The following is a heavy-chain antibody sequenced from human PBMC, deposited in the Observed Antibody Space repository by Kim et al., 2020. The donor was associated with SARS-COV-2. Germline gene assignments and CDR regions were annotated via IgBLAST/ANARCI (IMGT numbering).Heavy chain of an antibody. CDR1: GGSIRSGGKF. J-gene: IGHJ4*02. V-gene: IGHV4-31*03. Sequence: SETLSLTCSVSGGSIRSGGKFWTWIRQHPAKGLEWIGYISYSGNSHYSPSLRSRVSISLQTSENQFSLELTSLTAADTAVYYCARGQPLDYWGQVILVTV. CDR2: ISYSGNS. D-gene: IGHD2-2*01. CDR3: ARGQPLDY.